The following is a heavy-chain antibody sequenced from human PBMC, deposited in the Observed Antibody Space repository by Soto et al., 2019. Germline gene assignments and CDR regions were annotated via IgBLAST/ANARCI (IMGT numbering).Heavy chain of an antibody. CDR3: ARDIVGAGAGGLFDY. J-gene: IGHJ4*02. D-gene: IGHD1-26*01. V-gene: IGHV4-31*03. Sequence: QVQLQESGPGLVKPSQTLSLTCTVSGGSISSGGYYWSWIRQHPGKGLEWIGYIYYSGSTYYNPSLKSRVTISVDTSKNQVSLKLSSVTAADTAVYYCARDIVGAGAGGLFDYWGQGTLVTVSS. CDR1: GGSISSGGYY. CDR2: IYYSGST.